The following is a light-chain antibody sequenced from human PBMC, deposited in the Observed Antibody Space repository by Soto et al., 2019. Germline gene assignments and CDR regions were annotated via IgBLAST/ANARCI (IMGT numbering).Light chain of an antibody. J-gene: IGLJ3*02. Sequence: QSALTQPRSVSGSPGQSVTISCTGTSSDVGGYNHVSWYQQHPGKAPKVIIYDVINRPSGVPDRFSGSKSGNTASLTISGLQAEDEADYYCCSHSSSITWMFGGGTKLTVL. CDR2: DVI. V-gene: IGLV2-11*01. CDR1: SSDVGGYNH. CDR3: CSHSSSITWM.